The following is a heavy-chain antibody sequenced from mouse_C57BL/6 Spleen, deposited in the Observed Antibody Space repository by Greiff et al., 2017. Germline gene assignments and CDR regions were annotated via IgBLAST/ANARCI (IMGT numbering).Heavy chain of an antibody. CDR1: GFTFSDYG. Sequence: EVKLMEPGGGLVKPGWSLKLSCAASGFTFSDYGMHWVRQAPEKGLEWVAYISSGSSTIYYADTVKGRFTIARDNAKNTLVLQMTSLRSEDTAMDDCARRDYARDYWGQGTSVTVSS. CDR2: ISSGSSTI. V-gene: IGHV5-17*01. J-gene: IGHJ4*01. CDR3: ARRDYARDY.